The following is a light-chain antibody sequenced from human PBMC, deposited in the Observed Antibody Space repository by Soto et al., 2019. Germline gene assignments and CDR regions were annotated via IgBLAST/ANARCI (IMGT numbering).Light chain of an antibody. CDR3: QQYSNWPRT. CDR2: GVS. J-gene: IGKJ3*01. CDR1: QSVSSN. Sequence: EIVMTQSPATLSVSPGKRATLSCRASQSVSSNLAWYQQKPGQAPRLLLYGVSTRATGIPARFSGTGSGTEFTLTISSLQSEDFAVYYCQQYSNWPRTFGPGTQVDFK. V-gene: IGKV3D-15*01.